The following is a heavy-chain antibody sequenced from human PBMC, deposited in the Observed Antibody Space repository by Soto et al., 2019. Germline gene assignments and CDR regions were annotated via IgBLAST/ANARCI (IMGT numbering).Heavy chain of an antibody. CDR2: IYYSGTT. J-gene: IGHJ4*02. V-gene: IGHV4-28*01. D-gene: IGHD2-2*01. Sequence: SETLSLTCAVSGYSISSSNWWGWIRQPPGKGLEWIGYIYYSGTTYYNPSLKSRVTMSVDTSKNQFSLKLTSVTAVDTAVYYCARRSPRCTSASCNFDYWGRGTLVTVSS. CDR1: GYSISSSNW. CDR3: ARRSPRCTSASCNFDY.